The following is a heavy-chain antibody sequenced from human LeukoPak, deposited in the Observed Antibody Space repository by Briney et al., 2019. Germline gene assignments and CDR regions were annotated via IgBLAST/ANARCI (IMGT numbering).Heavy chain of an antibody. CDR2: INPYSGGT. D-gene: IGHD6-19*01. CDR3: ATLRRSGWYIGD. J-gene: IGHJ4*02. V-gene: IGHV1-2*02. CDR1: GYTFSDYY. Sequence: EASVTVSCKASGYTFSDYYMHWVRQAPGQGLEWMGWINPYSGGTNYAEKFQGRVTMTRDTSITTAYMELSSLRSDDTAMYYCATLRRSGWYIGDWGQGTLVTVSS.